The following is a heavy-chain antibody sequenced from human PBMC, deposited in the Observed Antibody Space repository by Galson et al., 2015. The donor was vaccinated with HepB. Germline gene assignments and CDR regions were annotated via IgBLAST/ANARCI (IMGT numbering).Heavy chain of an antibody. Sequence: SLRLSCAASGFTVSSNCMSWVRQAPGKGLEWVSVIYSGGSTYYADSVKGRFTISRDNSKNTLDLQMNSLRPEDTAVYYCATPKGGYSYGSFEYWGQGTLVTVSS. CDR1: GFTVSSNC. CDR2: IYSGGST. D-gene: IGHD5-18*01. CDR3: ATPKGGYSYGSFEY. V-gene: IGHV3-53*05. J-gene: IGHJ4*02.